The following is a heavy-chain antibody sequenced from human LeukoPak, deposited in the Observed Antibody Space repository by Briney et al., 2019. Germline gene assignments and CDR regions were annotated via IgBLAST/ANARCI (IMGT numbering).Heavy chain of an antibody. D-gene: IGHD5-24*01. CDR2: ISYSGRT. CDR1: GGSISSYY. Sequence: SETLSLTCAVSGGSISSYYWSWIRQPPGKGLEWIGYISYSGRTNYNPSLNSRVTISVDTSKNQFSLILSSVTAADTAVYYCARVRDGYNHYYYYYGMDVWGQGTTVTASS. V-gene: IGHV4-59*01. CDR3: ARVRDGYNHYYYYYGMDV. J-gene: IGHJ6*02.